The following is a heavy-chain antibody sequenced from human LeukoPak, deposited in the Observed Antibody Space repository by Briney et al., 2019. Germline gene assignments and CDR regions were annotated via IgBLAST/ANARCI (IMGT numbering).Heavy chain of an antibody. Sequence: ASVKVSCKASGYTFTGYYMHWVRQAPGQGLEWMGLINPNTGGTNYAQRFQGRVTMTRDTSISTVHMDLRSLRSDDTAVYYCARDRWQQLDWFDPWGQGTLVIVSS. CDR1: GYTFTGYY. V-gene: IGHV1-2*02. J-gene: IGHJ5*02. CDR2: INPNTGGT. CDR3: ARDRWQQLDWFDP. D-gene: IGHD5-24*01.